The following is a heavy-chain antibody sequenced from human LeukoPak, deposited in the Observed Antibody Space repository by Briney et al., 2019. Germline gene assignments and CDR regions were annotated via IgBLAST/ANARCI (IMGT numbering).Heavy chain of an antibody. CDR1: GFSFSTYG. J-gene: IGHJ4*02. CDR2: ISGSGGST. CDR3: AKVQARSSSYFDY. Sequence: GGSLRLSCAVSGFSFSTYGMTWDRQAPGKGLEWVSAISGSGGSTYYADSVKGRVTISRDNSKNTLYLQMNSLRAEDTAVYYCAKVQARSSSYFDYWGQGTLVTVSS. D-gene: IGHD6-19*01. V-gene: IGHV3-23*01.